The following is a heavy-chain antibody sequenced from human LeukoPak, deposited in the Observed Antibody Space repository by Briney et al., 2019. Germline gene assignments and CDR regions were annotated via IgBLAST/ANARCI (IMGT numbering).Heavy chain of an antibody. J-gene: IGHJ6*03. CDR2: INPIFGTA. CDR3: ARVVGPYGSGSYGRYYYYYYMDV. Sequence: SSVKVSCKASGCTFSSYAIRWLRQPPAQGLAWMGGINPIFGTANYTKKFQARATITADESTSSAYMELSSLRSEDTAVYYCARVVGPYGSGSYGRYYYYYYMDVWSKATTVTVSS. D-gene: IGHD3-10*01. V-gene: IGHV1-69*13. CDR1: GCTFSSYA.